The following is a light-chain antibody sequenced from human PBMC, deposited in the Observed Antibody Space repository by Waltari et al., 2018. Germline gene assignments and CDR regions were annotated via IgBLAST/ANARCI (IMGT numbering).Light chain of an antibody. Sequence: QSALTQPPSASGSPGQSVTISCTGTSSDVGGYNYVSWYQQHPGKAPKLMIYEVSKRPSGVPDRFSGSKSGNMASLTVSGLRAEDEADYYCSSYAGSNTVVFGGGTKLTVL. CDR3: SSYAGSNTVV. V-gene: IGLV2-8*01. CDR1: SSDVGGYNY. CDR2: EVS. J-gene: IGLJ2*01.